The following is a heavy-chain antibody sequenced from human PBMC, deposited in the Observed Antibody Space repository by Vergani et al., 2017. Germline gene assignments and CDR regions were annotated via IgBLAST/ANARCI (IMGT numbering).Heavy chain of an antibody. Sequence: QVQLVQSGSEVKKPGASVKVSCRASGYTFTNYALNWVRQAPGQGLEWMGWINSNSGNPTYAQGFTGRFVFFLDTSVSTAYLQISSLKAEDTAVYYCAREVISDGFDIWAQGTRGPVSS. CDR3: AREVISDGFDI. CDR1: GYTFTNYA. D-gene: IGHD3-22*01. V-gene: IGHV7-4-1*02. CDR2: INSNSGNP. J-gene: IGHJ3*02.